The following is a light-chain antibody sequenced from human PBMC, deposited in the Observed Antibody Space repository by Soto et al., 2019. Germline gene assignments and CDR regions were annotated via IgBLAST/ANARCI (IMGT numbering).Light chain of an antibody. Sequence: QSVLTQPPSVSGAPGQRVTISCTGSSSNIGAGYDVYWYQQLPGAAPKLLIYGNINRPSGVPDRFSGSKSGTSASLAITGLLAEDEGDYYCQSYDASVSGSGVIFGGGTKLTVL. CDR1: SSNIGAGYD. J-gene: IGLJ2*01. CDR2: GNI. V-gene: IGLV1-40*01. CDR3: QSYDASVSGSGVI.